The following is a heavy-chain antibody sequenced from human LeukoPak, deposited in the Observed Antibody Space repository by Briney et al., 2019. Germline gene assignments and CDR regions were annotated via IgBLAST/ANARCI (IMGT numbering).Heavy chain of an antibody. CDR3: ASPDSSNPALDY. CDR2: INHSGST. V-gene: IGHV4-34*01. Sequence: PSETLSLTCAVYGGSFSGYYWSWIRQPPGKGLEWIGEINHSGSTNYNPSLKSRVTISVETSKNQFSLKLSSVTAADTAVYYCASPDSSNPALDYWGQGTLVTVSS. J-gene: IGHJ4*02. D-gene: IGHD6-13*01. CDR1: GGSFSGYY.